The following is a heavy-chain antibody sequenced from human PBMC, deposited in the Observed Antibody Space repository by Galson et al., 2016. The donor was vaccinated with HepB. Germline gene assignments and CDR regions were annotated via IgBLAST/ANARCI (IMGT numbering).Heavy chain of an antibody. CDR2: IVVGSGNT. CDR1: GVTFTSSA. D-gene: IGHD2/OR15-2a*01. J-gene: IGHJ4*02. V-gene: IGHV1-58*01. Sequence: SVKVSCKASGVTFTSSAVQWVRQARGQRLEWMGWIVVGSGNTNYAQRFQEGVIITRDMSTRTVYMELTSLGSEDTAVYYCVAWAGADCNGDCTKPLDYWGQGTRVTVSS. CDR3: VAWAGADCNGDCTKPLDY.